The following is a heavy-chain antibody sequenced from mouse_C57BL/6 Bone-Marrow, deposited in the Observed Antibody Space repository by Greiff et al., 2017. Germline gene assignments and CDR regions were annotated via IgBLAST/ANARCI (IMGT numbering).Heavy chain of an antibody. CDR3: ARDGYYDAMDY. D-gene: IGHD2-3*01. Sequence: QVQLKQSGAELARPGASVKLSCKASGYTFTSYGISWVKQRTGQGLEWIGEIYPRSGNTYYNEKFKGKATLTADKSSSTAYMGLRSLTAEDSAVYFCARDGYYDAMDYWGQGTSVTVSS. J-gene: IGHJ4*01. CDR1: GYTFTSYG. V-gene: IGHV1-81*01. CDR2: IYPRSGNT.